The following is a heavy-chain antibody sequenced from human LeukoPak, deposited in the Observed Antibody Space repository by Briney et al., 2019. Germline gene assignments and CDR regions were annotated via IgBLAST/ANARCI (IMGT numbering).Heavy chain of an antibody. CDR3: AKDMSAAAGPYAFDI. CDR2: ISWNSGSI. Sequence: SLRLSCAASGFTFDDYAMHWVRQAPGKGLEWVSGISWNSGSIGYADSVKGRFTISRDNAKNSLYLQMNSLRAEDTALYYCAKDMSAAAGPYAFDIWGQGTMVTVSS. J-gene: IGHJ3*02. D-gene: IGHD6-13*01. V-gene: IGHV3-9*01. CDR1: GFTFDDYA.